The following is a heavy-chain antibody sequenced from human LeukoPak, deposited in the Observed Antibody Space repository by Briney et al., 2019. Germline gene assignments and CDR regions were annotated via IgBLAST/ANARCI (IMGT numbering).Heavy chain of an antibody. CDR3: AKEEDIVVVVAATYFDY. CDR1: GGTFSSYA. CDR2: IIPIFGTA. Sequence: GASVKVSCKASGGTFSSYAISWVRQAPGQGLEWMGGIIPIFGTANYAQKFQGRVTITADESTSTAYMELSSLRSEDTAVYYCAKEEDIVVVVAATYFDYWGQGTLVTVSS. D-gene: IGHD2-15*01. J-gene: IGHJ4*02. V-gene: IGHV1-69*01.